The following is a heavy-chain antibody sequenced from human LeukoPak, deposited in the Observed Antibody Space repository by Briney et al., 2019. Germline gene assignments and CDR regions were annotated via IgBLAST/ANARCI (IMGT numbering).Heavy chain of an antibody. CDR1: GFTFSSYA. J-gene: IGHJ4*02. D-gene: IGHD3-10*01. Sequence: PGGSLRLSCAASGFTFSSYAMSWVRQAPGKGLEWVSAISGSGGSTYYADSVKGRFTISRDNSKNTLYLQMNSLRAEDTAVYYCATTQMVRGVKVGYFDYWGQGTLVTVSS. CDR2: ISGSGGST. V-gene: IGHV3-23*01. CDR3: ATTQMVRGVKVGYFDY.